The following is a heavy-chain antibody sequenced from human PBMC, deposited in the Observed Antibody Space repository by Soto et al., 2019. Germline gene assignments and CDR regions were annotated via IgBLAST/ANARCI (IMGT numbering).Heavy chain of an antibody. J-gene: IGHJ4*02. D-gene: IGHD2-2*01. Sequence: ASVKVSCKASGGTFNNYVVNLVRQAPGQGLEWMGXIPPXXXTXNXAXKXXXXVTITADKSTSTAYMELTSLRSEDTAVYYCAGRCDSTTCLGHFDYWGQGTLVTVSS. CDR2: IPPXXXTX. CDR3: AGRCDSTTCLGHFDY. V-gene: IGHV1-69*06. CDR1: GGTFNNYV.